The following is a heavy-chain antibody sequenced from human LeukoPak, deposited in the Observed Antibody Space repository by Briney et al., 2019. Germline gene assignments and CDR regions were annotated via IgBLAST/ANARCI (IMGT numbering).Heavy chain of an antibody. J-gene: IGHJ4*02. D-gene: IGHD5-18*01. Sequence: SETLSLTCTVSGDSISSSPYHWRWIRQPPGKGLEWIGSIYYSGSTHYNPSLKSRVHMSVDTSKNQLSLKVNSVTAEDTAVYYCARLRSGIQLWFFDYWGQGTMVTVSS. CDR1: GDSISSSPYH. CDR3: ARLRSGIQLWFFDY. CDR2: IYYSGST. V-gene: IGHV4-39*01.